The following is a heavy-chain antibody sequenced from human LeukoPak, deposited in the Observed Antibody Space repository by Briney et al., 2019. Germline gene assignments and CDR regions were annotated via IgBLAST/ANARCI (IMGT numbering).Heavy chain of an antibody. CDR3: AKEVVGP. V-gene: IGHV4-39*07. J-gene: IGHJ5*02. CDR2: IFYSGST. CDR1: GGSISSSIYY. Sequence: SETLSLTCTVSGGSISSSIYYWGWIRQPPGKGLEWIGSIFYSGSTYYNSSLKSRVIISVDTSKNQLSLKLTSVTAADTAVYYCAKEVVGPWGQGTLVTVSS. D-gene: IGHD1-26*01.